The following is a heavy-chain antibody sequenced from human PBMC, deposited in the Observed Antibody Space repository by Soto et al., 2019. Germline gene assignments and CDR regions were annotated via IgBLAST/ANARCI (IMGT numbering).Heavy chain of an antibody. D-gene: IGHD7-27*01. Sequence: QVQLQESGPGLVKPSETLSLTCSVSGGSISNHYWSWIRQPPGKGLEWIGYIYYNGNTNYNPSLTSRVTISVDTSRNQISLKLTTVTAADTDVYYCTRANWYSEYWGQGTLVTVS. V-gene: IGHV4-59*11. CDR1: GGSISNHY. J-gene: IGHJ4*02. CDR2: IYYNGNT. CDR3: TRANWYSEY.